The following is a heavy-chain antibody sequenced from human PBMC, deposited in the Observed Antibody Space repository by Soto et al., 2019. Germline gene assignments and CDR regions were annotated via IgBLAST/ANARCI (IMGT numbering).Heavy chain of an antibody. J-gene: IGHJ4*02. CDR3: AAHDSGGYYAEY. D-gene: IGHD3-22*01. Sequence: LQLQESGPGLVKPSETLSLTCTVSGDSVTISDYYWGWIRQPPGKGLEWIGSIHYRGSTYYNPSLKSRVTISGDTSKKQFSLKLTSVTAADAAVYYCAAHDSGGYYAEYWGQGTLVTVSA. V-gene: IGHV4-39*01. CDR1: GDSVTISDYY. CDR2: IHYRGST.